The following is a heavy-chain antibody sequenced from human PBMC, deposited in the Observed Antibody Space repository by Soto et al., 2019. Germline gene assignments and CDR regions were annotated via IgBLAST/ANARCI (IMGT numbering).Heavy chain of an antibody. CDR1: GFTFSDYA. CDR2: IRSNAYGGTA. Sequence: GGSLRLSCTASGFTFSDYAMSWVRQAPGKGLEWVGFIRSNAYGGTAEYAASVKGRFAISRDDSKSIAYLQMNSLKSEDTALYYCTRDLSPPSSCGGDCYGMDVWGQGTTVTVSS. CDR3: TRDLSPPSSCGGDCYGMDV. J-gene: IGHJ6*02. V-gene: IGHV3-49*04. D-gene: IGHD2-21*01.